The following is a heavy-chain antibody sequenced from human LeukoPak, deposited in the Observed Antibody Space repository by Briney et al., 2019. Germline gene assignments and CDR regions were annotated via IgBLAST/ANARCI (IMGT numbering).Heavy chain of an antibody. J-gene: IGHJ2*01. CDR1: GGSFSGYY. Sequence: SGTLSLTCAVYGGSFSGYYWSWVRQPPGKVLEWVGYIYYSGSTNYNPSLKSRVTISVDTCKTQFSLKLSSVTAAATAVYYCARDGLAAATLHWCFDLWGRGTLVTVSS. CDR2: IYYSGST. D-gene: IGHD6-25*01. CDR3: ARDGLAAATLHWCFDL. V-gene: IGHV4-59*01.